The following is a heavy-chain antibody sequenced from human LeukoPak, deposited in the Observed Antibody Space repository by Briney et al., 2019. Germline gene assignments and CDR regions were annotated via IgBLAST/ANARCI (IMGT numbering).Heavy chain of an antibody. D-gene: IGHD6-13*01. CDR2: IYYSGST. Sequence: SETLSLTCTVSGGSISSYYWSWIRQPPGKGLEWIGYIYYSGSTNYNPSLKSRVTVSVDTSKNQFSLKLSSVTAADTAAYYCARHILYIAAADYGMDVWGQGTTVTVSS. CDR3: ARHILYIAAADYGMDV. CDR1: GGSISSYY. V-gene: IGHV4-59*08. J-gene: IGHJ6*02.